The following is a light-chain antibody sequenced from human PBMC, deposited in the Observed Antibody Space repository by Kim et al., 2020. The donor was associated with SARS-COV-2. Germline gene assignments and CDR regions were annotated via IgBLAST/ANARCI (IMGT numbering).Light chain of an antibody. CDR1: QGTHIW. CDR2: DAS. CDR3: QQCRTFPYT. V-gene: IGKV1-5*01. J-gene: IGKJ2*01. Sequence: AAVGDRVTITGRASQGTHIWLAWYQQKPGKAPKLLINDASRLERGVPSRFSGSGSGTEFTLTIASLQPDDFATYYCQQCRTFPYTFGRGTKLEI.